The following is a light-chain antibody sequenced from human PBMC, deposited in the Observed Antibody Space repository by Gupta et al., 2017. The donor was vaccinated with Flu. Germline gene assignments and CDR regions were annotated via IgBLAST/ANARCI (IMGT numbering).Light chain of an antibody. CDR3: MQGAHWPWA. CDR2: QVS. CDR1: QGLVYSDGNTY. V-gene: IGKV2-30*01. J-gene: IGKJ1*01. Sequence: VTPGQPAASSCRSSQGLVYSDGNTYLHWFQQRPGQSPRRLIYQVSYRDSGVPDRFSGSGSGTDFTLKISRVEAEDVGIYFCMQGAHWPWAFGQGTTVEIK.